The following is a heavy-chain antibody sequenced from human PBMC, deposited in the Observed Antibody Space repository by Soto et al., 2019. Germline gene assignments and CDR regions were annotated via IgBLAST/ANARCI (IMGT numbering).Heavy chain of an antibody. D-gene: IGHD6-19*01. CDR1: GFTFSSYE. Sequence: EVQLVESGGGLVQPGGSLRLSCAASGFTFSSYEMNWVRQAPGKGLEWVSYISSSGSIIYYADSVKGRFTIPRDNAKKYLIREMSRLGAGKRVVYYCAKRGIPVAGNAFEIGGEGKMVTASS. CDR3: AKRGIPVAGNAFEI. J-gene: IGHJ3*02. V-gene: IGHV3-48*03. CDR2: ISSSGSII.